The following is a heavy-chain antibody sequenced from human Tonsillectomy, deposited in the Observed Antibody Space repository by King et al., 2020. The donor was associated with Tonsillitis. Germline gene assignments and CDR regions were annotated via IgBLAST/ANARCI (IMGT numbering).Heavy chain of an antibody. CDR1: GYTFSDYY. V-gene: IGHV1-2*02. CDR2: INPYSGDT. J-gene: IGHJ4*02. D-gene: IGHD2-15*01. CDR3: ARGGYCSGGSCYSHFDY. Sequence: VQLVESGAEVKKPGASVNVSCKASGYTFSDYYIHWVRQAPGQGLEWMGWINPYSGDTSYAQNFQGGVTMTRDTSISTAYLGLSRLTSDDTAMYYCARGGYCSGGSCYSHFDYWGQGTVVTVSS.